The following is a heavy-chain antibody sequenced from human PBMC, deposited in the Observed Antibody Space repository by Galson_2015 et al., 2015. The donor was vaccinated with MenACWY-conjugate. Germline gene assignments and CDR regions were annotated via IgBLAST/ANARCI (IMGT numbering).Heavy chain of an antibody. J-gene: IGHJ6*03. CDR1: GFTFTGYE. Sequence: SLRLSCAASGFTFTGYEFNWVRQAPGKGLEWLPYISKSGSPIFYADSVKGRFTISRDNTKKSLFLEMNSLRAGDTGVYYCARVGTWIHQYFYYMDVWGKGTTVTVSS. D-gene: IGHD5-18*01. CDR2: ISKSGSPI. CDR3: ARVGTWIHQYFYYMDV. V-gene: IGHV3-48*03.